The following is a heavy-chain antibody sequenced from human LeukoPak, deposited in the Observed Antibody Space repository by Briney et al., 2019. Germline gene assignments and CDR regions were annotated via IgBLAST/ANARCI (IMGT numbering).Heavy chain of an antibody. D-gene: IGHD3-10*01. V-gene: IGHV3-20*04. Sequence: PGGSLRLSCVASGFTFDDYGMNWVRQAPGKGLEWVSGINWSGTTSASADSVRGRFTISRDNAKNTLYLQMNSLRAEDTAVYYCARDFWFGELTPLLWGQGTLVTVSS. CDR3: ARDFWFGELTPLL. CDR2: INWSGTTS. J-gene: IGHJ4*02. CDR1: GFTFDDYG.